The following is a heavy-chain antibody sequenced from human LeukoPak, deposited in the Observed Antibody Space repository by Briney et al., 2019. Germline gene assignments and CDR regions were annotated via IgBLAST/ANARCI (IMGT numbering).Heavy chain of an antibody. CDR2: IYHSGSA. CDR3: AREGKDIVLMVYAENWFDP. V-gene: IGHV4-38-2*02. Sequence: SETLSLTCTVSGYSISSGYYWGWIRQPPGKGLEWIASIYHSGSAYYHPSLKSRVTISVDTSKNQFSLKLSSVTAADTAVYYCAREGKDIVLMVYAENWFDPWGQGTLVTVSS. D-gene: IGHD2-8*01. J-gene: IGHJ5*02. CDR1: GYSISSGYY.